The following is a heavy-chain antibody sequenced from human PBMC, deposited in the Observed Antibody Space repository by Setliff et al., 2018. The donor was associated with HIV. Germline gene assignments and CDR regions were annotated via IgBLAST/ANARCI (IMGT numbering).Heavy chain of an antibody. D-gene: IGHD5-12*01. CDR3: ARQGGYSGYGFYYYYYYMDV. CDR2: IYYSGST. V-gene: IGHV4-39*01. Sequence: PSETLSLTCTVSGGSISSGSYYWGWIRQPPGKGLEWIGSIYYSGSTYYNPSLKSRVTISVETSKNQFSLKLSSVTAADTAVYYCARQGGYSGYGFYYYYYYMDVWGKGTTVTVSS. CDR1: GGSISSGSYY. J-gene: IGHJ6*03.